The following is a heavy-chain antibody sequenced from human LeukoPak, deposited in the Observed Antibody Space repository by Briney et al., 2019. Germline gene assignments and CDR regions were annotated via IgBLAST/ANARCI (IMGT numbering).Heavy chain of an antibody. CDR3: ARHQGQLWYAFDI. D-gene: IGHD5-18*01. V-gene: IGHV4-59*08. CDR2: IYYIGNT. Sequence: PSETLSLTCTVSGDSISSYYWSWIRQSPGKGLEWIGYIYYIGNTKYNPSFGSRVTTSVDMSKNEISLKLNSVTDADTGLYSCARHQGQLWYAFDIWGQGTRVAVSS. CDR1: GDSISSYY. J-gene: IGHJ3*02.